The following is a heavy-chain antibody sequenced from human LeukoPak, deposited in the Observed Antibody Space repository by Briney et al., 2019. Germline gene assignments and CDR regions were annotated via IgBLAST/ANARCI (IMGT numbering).Heavy chain of an antibody. CDR3: AKDPRSSGWYWSFDY. CDR1: GFTFSSYG. CDR2: ISYDGSNK. V-gene: IGHV3-30*18. Sequence: GRSLRLSCAASGFTFSSYGMHWVRRAPGKGLEWVAVISYDGSNKYYADSVKGRFTISRDNSKNTLYLQMNSLRAEDTAVYYCAKDPRSSGWYWSFDYWGQGTLVTVSS. J-gene: IGHJ4*02. D-gene: IGHD6-19*01.